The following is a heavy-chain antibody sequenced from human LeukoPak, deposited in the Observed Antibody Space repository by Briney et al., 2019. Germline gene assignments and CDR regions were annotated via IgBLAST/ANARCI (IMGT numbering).Heavy chain of an antibody. CDR3: AKSGFLPDAFDI. D-gene: IGHD2/OR15-2a*01. CDR1: GVTFDDYA. J-gene: IGHJ3*02. Sequence: GRSLRLSCAASGVTFDDYAMHWVRQAPGKGLEWGSGISWNRGSIGYADSVKGRFTISRDNAKNSLYLQMNSLISEDTALSYCAKSGFLPDAFDIWAQGTMVTVSS. V-gene: IGHV3-9*01. CDR2: ISWNRGSI.